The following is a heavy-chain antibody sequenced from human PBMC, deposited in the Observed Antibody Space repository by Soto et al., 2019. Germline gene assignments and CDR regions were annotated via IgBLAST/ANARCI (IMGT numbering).Heavy chain of an antibody. CDR2: IYYSGST. CDR3: ARSTQVGGTTGYYYMNV. Sequence: PSETLSLTCTVSGGSISSYYWSWIRQPPGKGLEWIGYIYYSGSTNYNPSLKSRVTISVDTSKNQFSLKLSSVTAADTAVYYCARSTQVGGTTGYYYMNVWGKGTTVTVSS. V-gene: IGHV4-59*01. D-gene: IGHD3-3*01. J-gene: IGHJ6*03. CDR1: GGSISSYY.